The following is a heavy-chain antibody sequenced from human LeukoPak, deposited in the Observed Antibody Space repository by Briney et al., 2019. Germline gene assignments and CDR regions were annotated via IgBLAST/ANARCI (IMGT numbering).Heavy chain of an antibody. CDR2: INPSGGST. J-gene: IGHJ3*02. CDR3: ATGIAAAGTRLSAFDI. V-gene: IGHV1-46*01. Sequence: ASVKVSCKASGYTFTSYYMHWVRQAPGQGLEWRGVINPSGGSTSYAQKVQGRVTMTRDMSTSTVYMELSSLRSEDTAVYYCATGIAAAGTRLSAFDIWGQGTMVTVSS. D-gene: IGHD6-13*01. CDR1: GYTFTSYY.